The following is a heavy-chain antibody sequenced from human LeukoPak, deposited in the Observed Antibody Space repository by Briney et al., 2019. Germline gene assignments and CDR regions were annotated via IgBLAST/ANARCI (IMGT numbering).Heavy chain of an antibody. V-gene: IGHV3-21*01. Sequence: GGSLRLSCAASGFTFSSYAMSWVRQAPGKGLEWVSSISSSSSYIYYADSVKGRFTISRDNAKNSLYLQMNSLRAEDTAVYYCAREMRRGFWGLVDVAVAGMWVYWGQGTLVTVSS. D-gene: IGHD6-19*01. J-gene: IGHJ4*02. CDR1: GFTFSSYA. CDR2: ISSSSSYI. CDR3: AREMRRGFWGLVDVAVAGMWVY.